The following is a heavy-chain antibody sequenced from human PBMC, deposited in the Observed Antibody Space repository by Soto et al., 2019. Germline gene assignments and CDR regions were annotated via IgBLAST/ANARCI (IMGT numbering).Heavy chain of an antibody. CDR1: GITFSNYA. V-gene: IGHV3-23*01. J-gene: IGHJ4*02. CDR2: ISTSGGRP. Sequence: RGSLRLSCTASGITFSNYAMSLVRQAPRKGLEWVSSISTSGGRPYYADSVKGRFTISRDNSKNTLYLQMNSLRVEDTAVYYCAKDPDRYDYVWGTYRYIDHWGQGTLVTVSS. D-gene: IGHD3-16*02. CDR3: AKDPDRYDYVWGTYRYIDH.